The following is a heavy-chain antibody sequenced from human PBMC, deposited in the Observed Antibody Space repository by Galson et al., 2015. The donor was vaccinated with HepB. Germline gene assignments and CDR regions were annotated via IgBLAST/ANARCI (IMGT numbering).Heavy chain of an antibody. CDR2: INAGNGNT. J-gene: IGHJ6*02. CDR1: GYTFTSYA. V-gene: IGHV1-3*01. D-gene: IGHD3-22*01. Sequence: SVKVSCKASGYTFTSYAMHWVRQAPGQRLEWMGWINAGNGNTKYSQKFQGRVTITRDTSASTAYMELSSLRSEDTAVYYCARGEGWLLRRDYYYYGMDVWGQGTTVTVSS. CDR3: ARGEGWLLRRDYYYYGMDV.